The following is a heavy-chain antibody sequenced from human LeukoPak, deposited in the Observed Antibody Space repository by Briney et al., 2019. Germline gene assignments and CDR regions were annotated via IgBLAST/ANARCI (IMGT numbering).Heavy chain of an antibody. V-gene: IGHV4-39*07. J-gene: IGHJ5*02. CDR2: IYYSGST. Sequence: SETLSLTCTVSGGSISSSSYYWGWIRQPPGKGLEWIGSIYYSGSTYYNPSLKSRVTISVDTSKNQFSLKLSSVTAADTAVYYCARRTIPKLERRRVGWFDPWGQGTLVTVSS. CDR3: ARRTIPKLERRRVGWFDP. D-gene: IGHD1-1*01. CDR1: GGSISSSSYY.